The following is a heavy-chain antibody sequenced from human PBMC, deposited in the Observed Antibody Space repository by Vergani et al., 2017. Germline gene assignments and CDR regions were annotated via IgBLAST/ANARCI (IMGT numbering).Heavy chain of an antibody. J-gene: IGHJ6*02. CDR2: ISSSSSYI. Sequence: EVQLVESGGGLVKPGGSLRLSCAASGFTFSSYSMNWVRQAPGKGLEWVSSISSSSSYIYYADSVKSRFTISRDNAKNSLYLQMNSLRAEDTAVYYCARDSLVRGGHYYGMDVWGQGTTVTVSS. CDR3: ARDSLVRGGHYYGMDV. V-gene: IGHV3-21*01. D-gene: IGHD3-10*01. CDR1: GFTFSSYS.